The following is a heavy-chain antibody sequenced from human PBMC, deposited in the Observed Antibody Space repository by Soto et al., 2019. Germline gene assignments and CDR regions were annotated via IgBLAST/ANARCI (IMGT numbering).Heavy chain of an antibody. V-gene: IGHV4-39*01. CDR1: GDSISSSDYY. J-gene: IGHJ5*02. CDR3: TRHPGGVTVFGVVRTKFDP. Sequence: SETLSLTCTVSGDSISSSDYYWGWIRRPPGKGLEWIGSISYTGGTYYNPSLKSRVTISVDTSKNQFSLKLSSVTAADTAMYYCTRHPGGVTVFGVVRTKFDPWGQGALVTVSS. D-gene: IGHD3-3*01. CDR2: ISYTGGT.